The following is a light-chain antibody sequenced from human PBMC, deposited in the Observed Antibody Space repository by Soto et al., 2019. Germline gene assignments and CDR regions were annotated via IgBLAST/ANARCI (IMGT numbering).Light chain of an antibody. CDR3: QHYGSSPGT. CDR1: QSVSSSY. V-gene: IGKV3-20*01. CDR2: GAS. Sequence: ESVLTQSPGTLSLSPGERATLSCRASQSVSSSYLAWYQQKPGQAPRLLIYGASSRATGIPDRFSGSGSGTDFTLTINRLEHEDFAVYFCQHYGSSPGTFGQGTKVEIK. J-gene: IGKJ1*01.